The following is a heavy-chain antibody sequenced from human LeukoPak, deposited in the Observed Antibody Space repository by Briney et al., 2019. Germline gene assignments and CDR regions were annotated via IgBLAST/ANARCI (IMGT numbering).Heavy chain of an antibody. CDR2: ITWNSGSI. V-gene: IGHV3-9*03. CDR3: AKEQRLLTFRVGAFDI. CDR1: GFTFDDYA. D-gene: IGHD3-16*01. J-gene: IGHJ3*02. Sequence: GGSLRLSCAASGFTFDDYAMHWVRQAPGKGLEWVSGITWNSGSIVYADSVKGRFTISRDNAKNSLYLQMNSLRAEDMAFYYCAKEQRLLTFRVGAFDIWGQGTMVTVSS.